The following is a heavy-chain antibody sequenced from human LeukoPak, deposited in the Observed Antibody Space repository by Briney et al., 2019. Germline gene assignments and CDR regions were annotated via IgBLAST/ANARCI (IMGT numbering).Heavy chain of an antibody. CDR2: ISAYNGNT. V-gene: IGHV1-18*01. Sequence: GASVKVSCKASGYTFTSYGISWVRQAPGQGLEWMGWISAYNGNTNYTQKLQGRVTITTDTSTSTAYMELTSLRSDDTAVYYCARGLSYYDFWSGRLAPSADSLFDYWGQGTLVTVSS. CDR3: ARGLSYYDFWSGRLAPSADSLFDY. D-gene: IGHD3-3*01. J-gene: IGHJ4*02. CDR1: GYTFTSYG.